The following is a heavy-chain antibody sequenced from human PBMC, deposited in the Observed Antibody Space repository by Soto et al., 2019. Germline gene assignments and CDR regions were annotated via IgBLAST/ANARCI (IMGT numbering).Heavy chain of an antibody. CDR2: ISSSSSYI. CDR3: ARVVPAAMRSYGMDV. D-gene: IGHD2-2*01. V-gene: IGHV3-21*04. Sequence: GGSRRLSCAASGFTFSSYSMNWVRQAPGKGLEWVSSISSSSSYIYYADSVKGRFTISRDNAKNSLYLQMNSLRAEDTAVYYCARVVPAAMRSYGMDVSGQGTTVTVSS. J-gene: IGHJ6*02. CDR1: GFTFSSYS.